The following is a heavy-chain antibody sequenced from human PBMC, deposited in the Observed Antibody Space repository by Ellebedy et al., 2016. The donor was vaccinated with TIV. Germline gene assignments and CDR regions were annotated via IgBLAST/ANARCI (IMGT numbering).Heavy chain of an antibody. D-gene: IGHD4-17*01. CDR1: GYTFTSYG. CDR3: ARDGASVTTNDAFDI. Sequence: ASVKVSCKASGYTFTSYGISWVRQAPGQGLEWMGWISAYNGNTNYAQKLQGRVTMTTDTSTATAYMEVRSLRSDDTAVYYCARDGASVTTNDAFDIWGQGTMVTVSS. J-gene: IGHJ3*02. V-gene: IGHV1-18*04. CDR2: ISAYNGNT.